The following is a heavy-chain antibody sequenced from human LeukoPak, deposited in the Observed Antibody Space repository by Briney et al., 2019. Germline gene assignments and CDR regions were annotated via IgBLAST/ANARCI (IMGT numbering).Heavy chain of an antibody. V-gene: IGHV5-51*01. CDR1: GYSFTSYW. J-gene: IGHJ4*02. D-gene: IGHD2-21*02. Sequence: ESLKISCTGSGYSFTSYWIGWVRQMPGKGLEWMGIIYPGDSDTRYSPSFQGQVTISADKSISTAYLQWSSLKASDTAMYYCARQGTYCGGDCYSPAFDYWGQETLVTVSS. CDR2: IYPGDSDT. CDR3: ARQGTYCGGDCYSPAFDY.